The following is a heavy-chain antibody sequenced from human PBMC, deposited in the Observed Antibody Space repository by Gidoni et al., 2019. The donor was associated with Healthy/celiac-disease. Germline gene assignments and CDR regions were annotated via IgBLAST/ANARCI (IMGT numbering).Heavy chain of an antibody. CDR2: IYYSGST. J-gene: IGHJ5*02. V-gene: IGHV4-39*07. D-gene: IGHD3-22*01. CDR3: AREPLQGSSGYYWSPL. Sequence: QLQLQESGPGLVKPSETLSLTCPVSAGSLSSISYYWGWFRQPPGKGLEWIGSIYYSGSTYDNPSLKSRVTISVDTSKNQFSLKLSSVTAADTAVYYCAREPLQGSSGYYWSPLWGQGTLVTVSS. CDR1: AGSLSSISYY.